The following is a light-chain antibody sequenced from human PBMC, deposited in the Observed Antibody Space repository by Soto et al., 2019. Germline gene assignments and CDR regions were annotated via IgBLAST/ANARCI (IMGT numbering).Light chain of an antibody. V-gene: IGLV1-44*01. CDR1: NSNIGSNS. CDR2: SNN. CDR3: AAWADSLNGVV. Sequence: QSVLTQPPSASGTPGQRVTISCSGSNSNIGSNSMNWYQQFPGTAPKLLIYSNNQRPSGVPDRFSGSKSGTSASLAISGLQSEDEADYYCAAWADSLNGVVFGGGTQLTVL. J-gene: IGLJ2*01.